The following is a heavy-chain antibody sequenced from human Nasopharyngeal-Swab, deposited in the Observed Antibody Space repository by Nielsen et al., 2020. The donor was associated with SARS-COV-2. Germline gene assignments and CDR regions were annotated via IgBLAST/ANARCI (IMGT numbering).Heavy chain of an antibody. J-gene: IGHJ5*02. CDR1: GFTFSSYE. CDR3: ARAGYSSSWYL. Sequence: GGSLRLSCAASGFTFSSYEMNWVRQAPGKGLEWVSYISSSGSTIYYADSVKGRFTISRDNAKNSLYLRMNSLRAEDTAVYYCARAGYSSSWYLWGQGTLVTVSS. V-gene: IGHV3-48*03. D-gene: IGHD6-13*01. CDR2: ISSSGSTI.